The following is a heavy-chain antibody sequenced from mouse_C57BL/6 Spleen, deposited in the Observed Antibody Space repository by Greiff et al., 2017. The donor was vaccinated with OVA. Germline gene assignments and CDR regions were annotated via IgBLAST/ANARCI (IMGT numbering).Heavy chain of an antibody. CDR2: IDPSDSYT. J-gene: IGHJ4*01. CDR1: GYTFTSYW. Sequence: QVQLQQSGAELVRPGTSVKLSCKASGYTFTSYWMHWVKQRPGQGLEWIGVIDPSDSYTNYNQKFKGKATLTVDTSSSTAYMQLSSLTSEDSAVYYCARFSHDYDENYAMDYWGQGTSVTVSS. D-gene: IGHD2-4*01. CDR3: ARFSHDYDENYAMDY. V-gene: IGHV1-59*01.